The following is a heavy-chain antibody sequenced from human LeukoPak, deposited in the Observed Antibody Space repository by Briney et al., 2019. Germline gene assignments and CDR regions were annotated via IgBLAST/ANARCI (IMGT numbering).Heavy chain of an antibody. Sequence: ASVKVSCKASGYTFTGYYMHWVRQAPGQGLEWMGWINPNSGGTNYAQKFQGWVTVTRDTSISTAYMELSRLRSDDTAVYYCARDLVPNGYCSGGSCPAAFDIWGQGTMVTVSS. CDR2: INPNSGGT. V-gene: IGHV1-2*04. D-gene: IGHD2-15*01. J-gene: IGHJ3*02. CDR1: GYTFTGYY. CDR3: ARDLVPNGYCSGGSCPAAFDI.